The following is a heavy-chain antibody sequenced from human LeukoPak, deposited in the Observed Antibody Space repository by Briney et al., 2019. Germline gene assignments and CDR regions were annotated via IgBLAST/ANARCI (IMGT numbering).Heavy chain of an antibody. CDR1: GGSISSYY. Sequence: PSETLSLTCTVSGGSISSYYWSWIRQPPGKGLEWIGYIYYSGSTNYNPSLKSRVTISVDTSKNQFSLKLSSVTAADTAVYYCARQLRNCSGGSCYLVDYWGQGTLVTVSS. CDR2: IYYSGST. D-gene: IGHD2-15*01. CDR3: ARQLRNCSGGSCYLVDY. V-gene: IGHV4-59*01. J-gene: IGHJ4*02.